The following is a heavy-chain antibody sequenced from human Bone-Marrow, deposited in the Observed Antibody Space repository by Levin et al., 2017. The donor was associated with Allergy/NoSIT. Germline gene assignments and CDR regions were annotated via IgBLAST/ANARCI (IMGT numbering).Heavy chain of an antibody. V-gene: IGHV2-5*02. CDR3: AHSSPNYFDY. CDR2: IYWDGEK. J-gene: IGHJ4*02. Sequence: SGPTLVKPTQTLTLTCAFSGFSLSTLGVGVGWIRQPPGKALEWLGIIYWDGEKRYSPSLKTRLTITKDTSKNQVVLMMTNMDPVDTATYYCAHSSPNYFDYWGQGTLVTVSS. CDR1: GFSLSTLGVG.